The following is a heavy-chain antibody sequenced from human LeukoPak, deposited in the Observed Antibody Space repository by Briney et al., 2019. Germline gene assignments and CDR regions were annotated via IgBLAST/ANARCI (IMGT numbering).Heavy chain of an antibody. D-gene: IGHD2-2*01. CDR2: TYYRSTWYN. CDR1: GDSVSSNSVT. Sequence: SQNLSLTCAISGDSVSSNSVTWNWIRQSPSRGLQWLGRTYYRSTWYNDYAVSVRGRITVNPDTSKNQFSLHLNSVTPEDTAVYYCARRLTQYDCFDPWGQGILVTVSS. CDR3: ARRLTQYDCFDP. J-gene: IGHJ5*02. V-gene: IGHV6-1*01.